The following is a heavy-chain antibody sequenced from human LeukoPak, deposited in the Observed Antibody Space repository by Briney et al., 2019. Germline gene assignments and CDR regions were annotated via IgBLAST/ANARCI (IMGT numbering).Heavy chain of an antibody. J-gene: IGHJ4*02. V-gene: IGHV3-30*04. CDR3: ARDGYYYDSSGFLDY. CDR1: GFTFSSYA. CDR2: ISYDGSNK. D-gene: IGHD3-22*01. Sequence: GGYLRLSCAASGFTFSSYAMHWVRQAPGKGLEWVAVISYDGSNKYYADSVKGRFTISRDNSRNTLYLQMNSLRAEDTAVYYCARDGYYYDSSGFLDYWGQGTLVTVSS.